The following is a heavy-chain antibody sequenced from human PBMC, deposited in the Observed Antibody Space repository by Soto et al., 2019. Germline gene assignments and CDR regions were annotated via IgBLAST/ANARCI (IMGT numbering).Heavy chain of an antibody. CDR3: ATTGAYCTQGVCYDY. CDR2: ISPDKVNT. Sequence: GASVKVSCKSSGYTFMNYGISWVRQAPGQGPEWVGWISPDKVNTYYAQNLQGRVTVTTDTSTSTVYMELRSLTYDDTAVYYCATTGAYCTQGVCYDYWGQGTLVTVS. D-gene: IGHD2-8*01. J-gene: IGHJ4*02. V-gene: IGHV1-18*01. CDR1: GYTFMNYG.